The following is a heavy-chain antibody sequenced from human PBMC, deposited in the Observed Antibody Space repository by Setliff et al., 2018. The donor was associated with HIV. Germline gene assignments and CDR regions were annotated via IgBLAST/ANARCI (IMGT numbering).Heavy chain of an antibody. CDR1: GGTFSSYA. CDR2: IIPIFGTA. Sequence: ASVKVSCKASGGTFSSYAISWVRQAPGQGLEWMGGIIPIFGTANYAQSLQGRVTLTTDTSTNTAYMEMRTLRSDDTAVYYCVRGVTRDSSGYYRDEYFQHWGQGTLVTVAS. CDR3: VRGVTRDSSGYYRDEYFQH. J-gene: IGHJ1*01. V-gene: IGHV1-69*05. D-gene: IGHD3-22*01.